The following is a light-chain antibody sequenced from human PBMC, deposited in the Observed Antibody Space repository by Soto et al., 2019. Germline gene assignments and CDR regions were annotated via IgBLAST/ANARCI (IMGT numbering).Light chain of an antibody. J-gene: IGLJ2*01. V-gene: IGLV1-51*01. CDR2: NNN. CDR1: SSNIGNNY. Sequence: QSVLTQPPSVSPAPGQSVTISCSGSSSNIGNNYVSWYQQLPGTAPKLHIYNNNKRPSGIPDRFSGSNSGTSATLGITGLQTGDEADYYCGTWDSSLSAVVFGGGTKLTVL. CDR3: GTWDSSLSAVV.